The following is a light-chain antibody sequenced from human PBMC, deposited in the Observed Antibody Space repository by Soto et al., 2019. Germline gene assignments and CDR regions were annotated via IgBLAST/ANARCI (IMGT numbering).Light chain of an antibody. V-gene: IGLV1-40*01. CDR1: SSNIGAGYD. Sequence: QPVLTQPPSVSGAPGQRVTISCTGSSSNIGAGYDVHWYQQLPGTAPKLLIYANNNRPPGVPDRFSGSKSGTSASLAITGLQAEDEADYYCQSYDSSLSGWVFGGGTKVTVL. J-gene: IGLJ2*01. CDR3: QSYDSSLSGWV. CDR2: ANN.